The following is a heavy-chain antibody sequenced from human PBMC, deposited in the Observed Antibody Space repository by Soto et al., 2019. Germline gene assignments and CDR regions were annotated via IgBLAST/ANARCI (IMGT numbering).Heavy chain of an antibody. J-gene: IGHJ4*02. CDR3: ARGGYSSGWNNYFDS. CDR2: IYYSGST. CDR1: GGSISGYY. Sequence: QVQLQESGPGLVKPSETLSLTCTVSGGSISGYYWSWIRQPPGKGREWIGYIYYSGSTNYNPSLKRRVTISADTSKNQFSLKLTSVTAADTAVYYCARGGYSSGWNNYFDSWGQGTLVTVSS. D-gene: IGHD6-19*01. V-gene: IGHV4-59*01.